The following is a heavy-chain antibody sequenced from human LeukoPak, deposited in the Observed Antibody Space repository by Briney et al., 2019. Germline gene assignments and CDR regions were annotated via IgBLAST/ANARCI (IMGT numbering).Heavy chain of an antibody. J-gene: IGHJ4*02. V-gene: IGHV3-11*04. CDR1: GFTFSDYY. D-gene: IGHD5-24*01. CDR2: ISSSGSTI. Sequence: GGSLRLSCAASGFTFSDYYMSWIRQAPGKGLEWVSYISSSGSTIYYADSVKGRFTISRDNAKNSLYLQMNSLRAEDTAVYYCAKVRREMATIIVPDYWGQGTLVTVSS. CDR3: AKVRREMATIIVPDY.